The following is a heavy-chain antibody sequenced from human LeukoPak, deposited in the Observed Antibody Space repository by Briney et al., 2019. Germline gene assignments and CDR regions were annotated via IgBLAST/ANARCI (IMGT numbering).Heavy chain of an antibody. CDR1: GFSFSVYW. D-gene: IGHD1-26*01. CDR3: ARDGREYYYYYYMDV. CDR2: IKTDGSIT. J-gene: IGHJ6*03. V-gene: IGHV3-74*01. Sequence: PGGSLRLSCAASGFSFSVYWLHWVRQAPGKGPVWVSRIKTDGSITDYADFVKGRFTISRDNAKNTLYLQMNSLRAEDTAVYYCARDGREYYYYYYMDVWGKGTTVTVSS.